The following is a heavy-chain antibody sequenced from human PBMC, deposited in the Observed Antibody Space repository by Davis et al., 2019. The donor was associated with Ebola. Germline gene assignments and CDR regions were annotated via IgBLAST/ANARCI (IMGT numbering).Heavy chain of an antibody. J-gene: IGHJ6*02. V-gene: IGHV3-64D*08. CDR2: ISSNGGST. D-gene: IGHD3-3*01. CDR1: GFTFSSYA. Sequence: PGGSLRLSCAASGFTFSSYAMHWVRQAPGKGLEYVSAISSNGGSTYYADSVKGRFTISRDNSKNTLYLQMSSLRAEDTAVYYCVKKGFTIFGVVTYYGMDVWGQGTTVTVSS. CDR3: VKKGFTIFGVVTYYGMDV.